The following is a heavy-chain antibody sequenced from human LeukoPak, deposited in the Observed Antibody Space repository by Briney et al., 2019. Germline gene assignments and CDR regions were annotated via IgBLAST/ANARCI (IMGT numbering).Heavy chain of an antibody. J-gene: IGHJ4*02. D-gene: IGHD4-17*01. CDR2: ISYDGSNK. Sequence: PGGSLRLSCAASGFTFSSYAMHWVRQAPGKGLEWVAVISYDGSNKYYADSVKGRFTISRDNSKNTLYLQMNSLRAEDTAVYYCARDPPDYGDGDYWGQGTLVTVSS. CDR3: ARDPPDYGDGDY. CDR1: GFTFSSYA. V-gene: IGHV3-30-3*01.